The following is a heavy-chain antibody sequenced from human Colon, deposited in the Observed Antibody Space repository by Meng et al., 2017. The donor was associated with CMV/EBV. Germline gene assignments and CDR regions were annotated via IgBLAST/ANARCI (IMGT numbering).Heavy chain of an antibody. Sequence: SETLSLTCTVSGYSISSGYYWGWIRQSPGKGLEWIGSVYYRGNTYYNPSLKSRVTMSVDTSKNQFSLNLSSVTAADTAVYYCAAQRKESCASTSCPLHYWGQGTLVTVSS. CDR3: AAQRKESCASTSCPLHY. V-gene: IGHV4-38-2*02. CDR2: VYYRGNT. CDR1: GYSISSGYY. D-gene: IGHD2-2*01. J-gene: IGHJ4*02.